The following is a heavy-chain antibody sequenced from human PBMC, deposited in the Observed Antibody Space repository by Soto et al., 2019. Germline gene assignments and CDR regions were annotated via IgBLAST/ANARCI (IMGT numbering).Heavy chain of an antibody. CDR1: GFTFYSHA. CDR3: VDRGAIGRPPLDP. CDR2: TSASGGVT. D-gene: IGHD6-6*01. V-gene: IGHV3-23*01. Sequence: EVQLLESGGDLVQPGGSLRLSCAASGFTFYSHAMSWVRQPPGKGLEWVSGTSASGGVTYYADSVKGRFTMSRDNAKNTLWLQMNSLRVEDTAVYYCVDRGAIGRPPLDPWGQGTLVIVSS. J-gene: IGHJ5*02.